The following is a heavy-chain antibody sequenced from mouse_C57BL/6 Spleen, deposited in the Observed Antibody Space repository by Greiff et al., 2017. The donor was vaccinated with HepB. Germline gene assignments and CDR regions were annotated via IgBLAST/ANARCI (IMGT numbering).Heavy chain of an antibody. J-gene: IGHJ1*03. Sequence: QVQLQQSGAELVKPGASVKISCKASGYAFSSYWMNWVKQRPGKGLEWIGQIYPGDGDTNYNGKFKGKATLTADKSSSTAYMPLSSLTSEDSAVYFCARSGYYWYFDVWGTGTTVTVSS. CDR3: ARSGYYWYFDV. CDR1: GYAFSSYW. D-gene: IGHD2-2*01. V-gene: IGHV1-80*01. CDR2: IYPGDGDT.